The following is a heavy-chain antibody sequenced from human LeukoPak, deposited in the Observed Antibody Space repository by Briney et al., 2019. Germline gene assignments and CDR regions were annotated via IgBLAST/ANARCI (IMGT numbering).Heavy chain of an antibody. CDR3: ARDKIPCGDGTCYSRFEF. CDR1: GFTFSSYW. J-gene: IGHJ4*02. Sequence: GGSLRLSCEASGFTFSSYWMSWVRQAPGKGLEWVANIRQDGDEQHYVDSVRGRFTISRDNAKNSVYLQMNSLRDEDTAVYYCARDKIPCGDGTCYSRFEFWGQGSLVTVSS. V-gene: IGHV3-7*01. D-gene: IGHD2-15*01. CDR2: IRQDGDEQ.